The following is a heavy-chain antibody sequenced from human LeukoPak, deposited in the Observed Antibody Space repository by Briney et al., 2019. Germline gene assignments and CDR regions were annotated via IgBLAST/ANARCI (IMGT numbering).Heavy chain of an antibody. CDR1: GFTFKNAW. D-gene: IGHD1-26*01. J-gene: IGHJ4*02. V-gene: IGHV3-15*01. Sequence: GGSLRLSCAASGFTFKNAWMSWGRQAPGKGLEGVGRIKSKTDGGTTDYAAPVKGRFTISRDDSKNTLYLHMNSLKSEDTAVYYCTTAYQGAFDYWGQGTLVTVSS. CDR2: IKSKTDGGTT. CDR3: TTAYQGAFDY.